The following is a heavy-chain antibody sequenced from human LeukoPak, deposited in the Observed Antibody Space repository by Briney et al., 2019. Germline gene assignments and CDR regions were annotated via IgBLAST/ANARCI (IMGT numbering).Heavy chain of an antibody. CDR2: IKQDGSEK. Sequence: SGGSLRLSCAASGFTFSSYWMSWVRQAPGKGLEWVANIKQDGSEKYYVDSVKGRFTISRDNSKNTLYVQMNSLRTEDTAVYHCARDLSPYYDSGSYQLVYWGQGTLVTVSS. D-gene: IGHD3-10*01. CDR3: ARDLSPYYDSGSYQLVY. J-gene: IGHJ4*02. CDR1: GFTFSSYW. V-gene: IGHV3-7*01.